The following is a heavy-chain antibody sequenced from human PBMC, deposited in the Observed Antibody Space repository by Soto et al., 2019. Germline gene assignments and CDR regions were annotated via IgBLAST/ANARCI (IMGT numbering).Heavy chain of an antibody. Sequence: QVQLQESGPGLVKPSETLSLTCTVSGGSISSYYWSWIRQPPGKGLEWIGYIYNSGRTNYNPSPKSRVTISVDTSKNQFSLKLSSVTAADTAVYYCARRYGYSFDYWGQGTLVTVSS. CDR1: GGSISSYY. V-gene: IGHV4-59*08. CDR2: IYNSGRT. D-gene: IGHD1-1*01. J-gene: IGHJ4*02. CDR3: ARRYGYSFDY.